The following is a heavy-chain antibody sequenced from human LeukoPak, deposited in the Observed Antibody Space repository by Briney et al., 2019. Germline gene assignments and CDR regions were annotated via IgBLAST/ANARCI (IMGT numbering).Heavy chain of an antibody. J-gene: IGHJ4*02. CDR3: AKDISAPRYCSSTSCPSYFDY. CDR2: ISWNSGSI. Sequence: GGSLRLSCAASGFTFDDYAMHWVRQAPGKGLEWVSGISWNSGSIGYADSVKGRFTISRDNAKNSLYLQMNSLRAEDTALYYCAKDISAPRYCSSTSCPSYFDYWGQGALVTVSS. CDR1: GFTFDDYA. V-gene: IGHV3-9*01. D-gene: IGHD2-2*01.